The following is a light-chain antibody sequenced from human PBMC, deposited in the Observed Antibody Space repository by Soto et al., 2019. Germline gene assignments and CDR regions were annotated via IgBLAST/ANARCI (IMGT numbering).Light chain of an antibody. CDR3: AAWDDSLNRYV. Sequence: QSVLTHPPSASGTAGRGFTISFSGSTSNILSNTLNWYQQLPVTAPKTLIYSNNQRPSGVPDRFSGSKSGTSGSLEIRGLMSEDEADYYCAAWDDSLNRYVFGTGTKVTV. V-gene: IGLV1-44*01. CDR2: SNN. CDR1: TSNILSNT. J-gene: IGLJ1*01.